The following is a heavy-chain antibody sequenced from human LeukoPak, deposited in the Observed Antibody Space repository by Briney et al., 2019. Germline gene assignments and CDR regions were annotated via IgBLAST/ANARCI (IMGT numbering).Heavy chain of an antibody. D-gene: IGHD3-22*01. CDR2: ISSSSSTI. J-gene: IGHJ4*02. CDR3: AREGYYYDSSGYYLFDY. Sequence: GGSLRLSCAASGFTFSSYSMNWVRQAPGKGLEWVSYISSSSSTIYYADSVKGRFTISRDNAKNSLYLQMNSLRAEDTAVYYCAREGYYYDSSGYYLFDYWGQGTLVTVSS. CDR1: GFTFSSYS. V-gene: IGHV3-48*01.